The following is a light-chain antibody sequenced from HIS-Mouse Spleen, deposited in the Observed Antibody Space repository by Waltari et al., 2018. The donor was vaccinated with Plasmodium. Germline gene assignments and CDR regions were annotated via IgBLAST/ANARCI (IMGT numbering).Light chain of an antibody. V-gene: IGLV1-44*01. Sequence: QSVLTQPPSASGTPGQRVTISCSGSISSIGSNTVHWYQQLPGTAPNLLIYSNNQRPSGVPDRFSGSKSGTSASLAISGLQSEDEADYYCAAWDDSLNGVVFAGGTKLTVL. CDR2: SNN. CDR3: AAWDDSLNGVV. CDR1: ISSIGSNT. J-gene: IGLJ2*01.